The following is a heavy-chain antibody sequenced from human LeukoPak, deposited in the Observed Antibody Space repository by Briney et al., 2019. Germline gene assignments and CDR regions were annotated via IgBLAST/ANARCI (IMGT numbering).Heavy chain of an antibody. CDR1: VGSISSIGSNNYN. D-gene: IGHD4-23*01. J-gene: IGHJ6*02. CDR2: IYYSGST. V-gene: IGHV4-39*02. CDR3: AREMGVVTAHGIDV. Sequence: PSETLSLTCIVSVGSISSIGSNNYNWGWIRQPPGKGLEGIGSIYYSGSTYYNPSLKSRVTISVDTSKNQFSLKLSSVTAADTALYYCAREMGVVTAHGIDVWGQGTTVTVSS.